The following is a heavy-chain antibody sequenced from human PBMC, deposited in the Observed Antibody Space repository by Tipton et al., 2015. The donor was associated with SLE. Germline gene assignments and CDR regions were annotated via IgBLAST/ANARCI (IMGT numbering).Heavy chain of an antibody. D-gene: IGHD4-11*01. Sequence: TLSLTCSVSGGSISSSSYYWGWIRQSPGKGLEWIGNVFYSGNTYYNPSLKSRVTISVDTSNNQFSLKLNSMTAAGTAVYYCARRADDYSNWFDPWGQGTQVSVSS. CDR2: VFYSGNT. CDR1: GGSISSSSYY. V-gene: IGHV4-39*07. CDR3: ARRADDYSNWFDP. J-gene: IGHJ5*02.